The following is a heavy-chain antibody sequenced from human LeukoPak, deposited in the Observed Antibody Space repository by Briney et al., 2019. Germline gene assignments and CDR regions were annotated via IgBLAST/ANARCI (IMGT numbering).Heavy chain of an antibody. D-gene: IGHD6-13*01. Sequence: GASVKVSCKASGYTFTSYGISWVRQAPGQGLEWMGWISAYNGNTNYAQKLRGRVTMTTDTSTSTAYMELRSLRSDDTAVYYCARAGIAAAEESLEPWFDPWGQGTLVTVSS. J-gene: IGHJ5*02. CDR1: GYTFTSYG. CDR2: ISAYNGNT. V-gene: IGHV1-18*01. CDR3: ARAGIAAAEESLEPWFDP.